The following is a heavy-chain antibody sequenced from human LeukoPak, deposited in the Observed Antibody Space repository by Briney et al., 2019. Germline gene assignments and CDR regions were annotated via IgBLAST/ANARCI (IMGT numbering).Heavy chain of an antibody. Sequence: GGSLRLSCAASGFTFSSYWMHWVRQAPGKGLVWVSRINSDGSSTSYADSVKGRFTISRDNAKNTLYLQMNSLRVEDTAVYYCAREIVATYYGMDVWGQGPTAIVSS. CDR2: INSDGSST. D-gene: IGHD5-12*01. J-gene: IGHJ6*02. CDR1: GFTFSSYW. V-gene: IGHV3-74*01. CDR3: AREIVATYYGMDV.